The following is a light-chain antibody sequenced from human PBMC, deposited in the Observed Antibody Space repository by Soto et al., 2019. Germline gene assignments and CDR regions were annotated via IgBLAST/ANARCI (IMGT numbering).Light chain of an antibody. V-gene: IGKV1-27*01. CDR2: AAS. Sequence: DIQMTQSPSSLSASVGDTVSITCRASQGIYNYLAWYQKKPGKPPKPLISAASTLHSGVPSRFSGSGSGTDFTLTISSLQPEDVATYYCQKYSSFPFTFGPGTTVDIK. J-gene: IGKJ3*01. CDR3: QKYSSFPFT. CDR1: QGIYNY.